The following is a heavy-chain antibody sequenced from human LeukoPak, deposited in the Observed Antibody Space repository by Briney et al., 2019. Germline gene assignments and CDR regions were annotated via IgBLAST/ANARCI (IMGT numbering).Heavy chain of an antibody. CDR2: IIPIFGTA. V-gene: IGHV1-69*13. J-gene: IGHJ4*02. CDR3: ARGGWLQGQYYFDY. Sequence: SVKVSCKASGGTFSSYAVSWVRQAPGQGLEWMGGIIPIFGTANYAQKFQGRVTITADESTSTAYMELSSLRSEDTAVYYCARGGWLQGQYYFDYWGQGTLVTVSS. CDR1: GGTFSSYA. D-gene: IGHD5-24*01.